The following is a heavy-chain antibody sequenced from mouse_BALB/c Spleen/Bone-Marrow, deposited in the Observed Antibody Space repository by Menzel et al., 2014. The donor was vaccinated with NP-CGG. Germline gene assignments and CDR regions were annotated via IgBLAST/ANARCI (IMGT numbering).Heavy chain of an antibody. V-gene: IGHV4-1*02. CDR1: GVDFSRYW. Sequence: EADGVDFSRYWMSWVRQAPGKGLEWIGEINPDSSTINYTPSLKDKFIISRDNAKNTLYPQMSKVRSEDTALYYCARPNYYGNLFVWGAGTTVTVSS. D-gene: IGHD1-1*01. CDR2: INPDSSTI. J-gene: IGHJ1*01. CDR3: ARPNYYGNLFV.